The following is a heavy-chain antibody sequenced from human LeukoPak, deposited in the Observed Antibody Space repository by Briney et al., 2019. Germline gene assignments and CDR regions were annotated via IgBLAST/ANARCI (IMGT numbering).Heavy chain of an antibody. J-gene: IGHJ5*02. D-gene: IGHD3-3*01. CDR3: ARGRLRFLSHSWFDP. Sequence: SETLSLTCAVSGGSFSGYYWSWIRRPPGKGLEWIGEINHSGSTNYNPSLNSRVTISVDTSKNQFSLKLSSVTAADTAVYYCARGRLRFLSHSWFDPWGQGTLVTVSS. CDR2: INHSGST. CDR1: GGSFSGYY. V-gene: IGHV4-34*01.